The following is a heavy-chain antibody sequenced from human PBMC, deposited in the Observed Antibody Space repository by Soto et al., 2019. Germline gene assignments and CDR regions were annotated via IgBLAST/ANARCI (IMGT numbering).Heavy chain of an antibody. D-gene: IGHD4-17*01. J-gene: IGHJ3*02. V-gene: IGHV1-18*01. CDR2: ISAYNGNT. CDR1: GYTFTSYG. CDR3: ASGNDYGDYGDAFDI. Sequence: ASVKVSCKASGYTFTSYGISWVRQAPGQGLEWMGWISAYNGNTNYAQKLQGRVTMTTDTSTSTAYMELRSLRSDDTAVYYCASGNDYGDYGDAFDIWGQGTMVTVSS.